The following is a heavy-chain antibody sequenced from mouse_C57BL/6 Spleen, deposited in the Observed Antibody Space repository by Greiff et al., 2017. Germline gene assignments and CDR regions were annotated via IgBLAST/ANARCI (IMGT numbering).Heavy chain of an antibody. D-gene: IGHD1-1*01. Sequence: EVQLQQSGAELVRPGASVKLSCTASGFNIKDDYMHWVKQRPEQGLEWIGWIDPENGDTEYASKFQGKATITADTSSNTAYLQHSSLTSEDTAVYYCTSNYYGSSYWYFDGWGTGTTVTVSS. J-gene: IGHJ1*03. CDR3: TSNYYGSSYWYFDG. CDR2: IDPENGDT. V-gene: IGHV14-4*01. CDR1: GFNIKDDY.